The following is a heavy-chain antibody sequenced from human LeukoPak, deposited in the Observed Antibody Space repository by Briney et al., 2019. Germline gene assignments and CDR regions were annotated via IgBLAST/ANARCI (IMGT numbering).Heavy chain of an antibody. J-gene: IGHJ4*02. CDR1: GFTFSSYS. CDR2: ISSSSSYI. V-gene: IGHV3-21*01. CDR3: ARDPGKYYDFWSGDDHCFDY. Sequence: GGSLRLSCAASGFTFSSYSMNWVRQAPGKGLEWVSSISSSSSYIYYADSVKGRFTISRDNAKNSLYLQMNSLRAEDTAVYYCARDPGKYYDFWSGDDHCFDYWGQGTLVTVSS. D-gene: IGHD3-3*01.